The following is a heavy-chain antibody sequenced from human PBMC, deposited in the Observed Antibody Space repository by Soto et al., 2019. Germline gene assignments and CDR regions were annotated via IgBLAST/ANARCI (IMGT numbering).Heavy chain of an antibody. CDR2: IYATGDT. CDR1: GASLSRYY. J-gene: IGHJ5*02. CDR3: VRDGTRNLRDRFEP. V-gene: IGHV4-4*07. Sequence: SETLSLTCNVSGASLSRYYWGWIRQPPGKGLEWIGRIYATGDTDYNPSLKSRISMSVDMSKKQFSLTLRSVTAADTAIYYCVRDGTRNLRDRFEPWGRGILVTVSS. D-gene: IGHD1-26*01.